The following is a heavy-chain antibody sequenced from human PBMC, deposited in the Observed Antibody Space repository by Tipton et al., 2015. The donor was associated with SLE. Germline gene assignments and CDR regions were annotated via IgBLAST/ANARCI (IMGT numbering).Heavy chain of an antibody. Sequence: LSLTCAASGFTFSSYGMHWVRQAPGKGLEWVAFIRYDGSNKYYADSVKGRFTISRDNSKNTLYLQMNSLRAEDTAVYYCGATSIAARGAFDIWGQGTMVTVSS. V-gene: IGHV3-30*02. J-gene: IGHJ3*02. D-gene: IGHD6-6*01. CDR1: GFTFSSYG. CDR3: GATSIAARGAFDI. CDR2: IRYDGSNK.